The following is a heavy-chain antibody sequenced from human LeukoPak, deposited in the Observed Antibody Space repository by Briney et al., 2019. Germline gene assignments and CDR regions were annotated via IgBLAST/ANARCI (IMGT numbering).Heavy chain of an antibody. J-gene: IGHJ5*02. V-gene: IGHV3-23*01. CDR1: GFTFRTYA. CDR2: ISDSGGNT. CDR3: AKAHSGYCSSTSCLHWFDP. Sequence: GGSLRLSCAASGFTFRTYAMSWVRQAPGKALEWVSGISDSGGNTYYAGSVRGRFTISRDNSRNTVYLQMYSLGAEDTAVYYCAKAHSGYCSSTSCLHWFDPWGQGTLVTVSS. D-gene: IGHD2-2*01.